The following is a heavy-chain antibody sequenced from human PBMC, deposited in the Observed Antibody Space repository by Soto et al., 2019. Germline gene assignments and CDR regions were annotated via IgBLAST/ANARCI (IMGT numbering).Heavy chain of an antibody. J-gene: IGHJ6*02. CDR3: ARDSDCSSTSCYLYYYYGMDV. D-gene: IGHD2-2*01. Sequence: ASVKVSCKASGYTFTSYGISWVRQAPGQGLEWMGWISAYNGNTNYAQKLQGRVTMTTDTSTSTAYMELRSLRSDDTAVYYCARDSDCSSTSCYLYYYYGMDVWGPGTTVTVSS. CDR2: ISAYNGNT. CDR1: GYTFTSYG. V-gene: IGHV1-18*01.